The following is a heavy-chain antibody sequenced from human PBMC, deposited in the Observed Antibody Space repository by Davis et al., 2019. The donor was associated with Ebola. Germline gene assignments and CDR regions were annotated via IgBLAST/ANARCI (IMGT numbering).Heavy chain of an antibody. D-gene: IGHD2-15*01. J-gene: IGHJ4*02. Sequence: AASVKVSCKASGYTFTGYYMHWVRQAPGQGLEWMGRINPNSGGTNYAQKFQGRVTMTRDTSISTAYMELSRLRSDDTAVYYCAKIGRPCTAGNCHLESWGQGTLVTVSS. CDR1: GYTFTGYY. V-gene: IGHV1-2*06. CDR3: AKIGRPCTAGNCHLES. CDR2: INPNSGGT.